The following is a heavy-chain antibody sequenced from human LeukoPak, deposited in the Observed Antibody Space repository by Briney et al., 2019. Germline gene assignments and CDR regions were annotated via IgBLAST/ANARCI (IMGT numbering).Heavy chain of an antibody. J-gene: IGHJ3*02. CDR2: IWYDGSNK. CDR3: ARDGPDAFDI. V-gene: IGHV3-33*01. CDR1: GFTFSRYG. Sequence: PGRSLRLSCAASGFTFSRYGMHWVRQAPGKGLEWVAVIWYDGSNKYYADSVKGRFTISRDNSKNTLYLQMNSLRAEDTAVYYCARDGPDAFDIWGQGTMVTVSS.